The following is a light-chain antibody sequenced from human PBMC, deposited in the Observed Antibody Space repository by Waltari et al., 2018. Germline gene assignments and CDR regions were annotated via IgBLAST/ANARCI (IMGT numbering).Light chain of an antibody. J-gene: IGKJ1*01. CDR3: QQYNNWPPWT. V-gene: IGKV3D-15*01. CDR2: GAS. Sequence: EIVMTQERATLSVSPGEGATLSCRASQNINSNLAWYQQQPGQTPRLLIYGASTRAIGIPARFSGSGSGTEFTLTISSLQSEDFALYYCQQYNNWPPWTFGQGTKVEIK. CDR1: QNINSN.